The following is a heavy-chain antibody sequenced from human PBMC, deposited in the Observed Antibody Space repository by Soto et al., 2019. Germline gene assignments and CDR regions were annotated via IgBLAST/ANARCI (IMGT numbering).Heavy chain of an antibody. CDR2: ISWDGGNT. J-gene: IGHJ4*02. V-gene: IGHV3-43*01. CDR1: GFTFDDYT. CDR3: AKDTSWTIDY. D-gene: IGHD4-17*01. Sequence: GGSLRLSCAAFGFTFDDYTMHWVRQAPGKGLEWVSMISWDGGNTYYADSVKGRFTISRDNSKNSLYLQMNSLRTEDTALYYCAKDTSWTIDYWGQGTLVTVSS.